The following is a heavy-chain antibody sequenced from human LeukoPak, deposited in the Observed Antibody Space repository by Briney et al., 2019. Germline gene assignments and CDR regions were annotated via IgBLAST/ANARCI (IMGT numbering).Heavy chain of an antibody. CDR3: ASGGRGDHTWGSYSFDY. CDR1: DSCISYDS. CDR2: ISYTGST. Sequence: PSETLSLTCTVSDSCISYDSWTWIRQPPGQGLEWIGYISYTGSTNYNPSLNSRVTISLDSSKNQFSLQLSSVTAADTALYYCASGGRGDHTWGSYSFDYWGQGTLVTVSS. D-gene: IGHD3-16*01. V-gene: IGHV4-59*01. J-gene: IGHJ4*02.